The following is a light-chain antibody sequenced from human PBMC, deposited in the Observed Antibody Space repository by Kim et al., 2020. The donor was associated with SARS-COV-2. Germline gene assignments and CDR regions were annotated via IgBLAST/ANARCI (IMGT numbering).Light chain of an antibody. CDR1: NSNIGTNS. CDR2: SNN. CDR3: ASWDVSLNGLV. V-gene: IGLV1-44*01. Sequence: GQKVSISCSGSNSNIGTNSVTWFQQFPGTAPTPLIYSNNQRPSGIPDRFSGSKSGTSASLAISGLQSEDEAAYYCASWDVSLNGLVFGGGTQLTVL. J-gene: IGLJ2*01.